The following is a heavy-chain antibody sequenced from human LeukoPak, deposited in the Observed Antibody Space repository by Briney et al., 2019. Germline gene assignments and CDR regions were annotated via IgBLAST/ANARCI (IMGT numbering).Heavy chain of an antibody. CDR1: GGSISSGDYY. D-gene: IGHD3-22*01. V-gene: IGHV4-30-4*01. Sequence: SETLSLTCTVSGGSISSGDYYWSWIRQPPGKGLEWIAYMYYSGSTYYNPSLKSRVTMSADTSKNQFSLKLSSVTAADAAVYYCARPYYYDSRIDPWGQGTLVTVSS. CDR3: ARPYYYDSRIDP. J-gene: IGHJ5*02. CDR2: MYYSGST.